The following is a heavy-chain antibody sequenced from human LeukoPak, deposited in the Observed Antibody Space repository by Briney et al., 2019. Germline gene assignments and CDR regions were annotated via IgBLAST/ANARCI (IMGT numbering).Heavy chain of an antibody. V-gene: IGHV4-61*02. CDR1: GGSISSGSYY. J-gene: IGHJ4*02. D-gene: IGHD2-8*01. CDR2: IYTSGST. CDR3: AREAGGFCSNGGCYFDY. Sequence: SETLSLTCTVSGGSISSGSYYWNWIRQPAGKGLEWIGRIYTSGSTNYNPSLKSRVTISVDTSKNQFSLKLGSVTAADTAVYYCAREAGGFCSNGGCYFDYWGQGTLVTVSS.